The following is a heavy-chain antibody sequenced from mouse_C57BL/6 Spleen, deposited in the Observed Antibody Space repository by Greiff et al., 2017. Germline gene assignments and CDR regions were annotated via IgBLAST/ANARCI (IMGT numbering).Heavy chain of an antibody. J-gene: IGHJ1*03. CDR3: ARHGGIYYGSRESYWYFDG. CDR2: ISGGGGNT. Sequence: EVQVVESGGGLVKPGGSLKLSCAASGFTFSSYTMSWVRQTPEKRLEWVATISGGGGNTYYPDSVKGRFTISRDNAKNTLYLQMSSLRSEDTALYYCARHGGIYYGSRESYWYFDGWGTGTTVTVSS. CDR1: GFTFSSYT. V-gene: IGHV5-9*01. D-gene: IGHD1-1*01.